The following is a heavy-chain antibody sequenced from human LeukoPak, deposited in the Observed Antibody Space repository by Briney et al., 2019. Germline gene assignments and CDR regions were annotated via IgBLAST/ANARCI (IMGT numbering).Heavy chain of an antibody. J-gene: IGHJ4*02. D-gene: IGHD1-26*01. CDR3: ARDPVSGSNGGYFDY. Sequence: ASVKVSFKASGYTFTSHYMHWVRQAPGQGLEWMGIINPSGGSINYAQKFQGRAAMTRDTSMSTVYMEVSSLRSEDTAVYYCARDPVSGSNGGYFDYWGQGTLVTVSS. CDR2: INPSGGSI. V-gene: IGHV1-46*01. CDR1: GYTFTSHY.